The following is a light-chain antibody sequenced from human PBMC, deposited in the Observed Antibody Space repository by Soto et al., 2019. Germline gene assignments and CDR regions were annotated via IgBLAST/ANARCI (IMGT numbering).Light chain of an antibody. CDR1: STDVGSYDL. Sequence: QSALTQPASVSGSPGQSINISCTGTSTDVGSYDLVSWYQLHPGKAPKLVIYEANKRPSGISNRFSGSKSGNTASLTISGLQAEDEADYYCCAYVRSNALLFGGGTKLTVL. CDR2: EAN. CDR3: CAYVRSNALL. V-gene: IGLV2-23*01. J-gene: IGLJ2*01.